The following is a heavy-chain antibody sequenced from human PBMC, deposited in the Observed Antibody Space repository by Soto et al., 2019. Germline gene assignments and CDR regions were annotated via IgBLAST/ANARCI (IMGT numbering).Heavy chain of an antibody. CDR2: ITSDTKTI. Sequence: EVQLVESGGDLVQRGGSLTLSCAASGFRFSIYSMNWVRQAPGKGLEWSAYITSDTKTIKYGESVKGRFTISRDNAKNSVYLQMDNLSDEDAAVYYCARSVEGHFDYWGQGTVVTVSS. CDR3: ARSVEGHFDY. CDR1: GFRFSIYS. V-gene: IGHV3-48*02. J-gene: IGHJ4*02. D-gene: IGHD6-19*01.